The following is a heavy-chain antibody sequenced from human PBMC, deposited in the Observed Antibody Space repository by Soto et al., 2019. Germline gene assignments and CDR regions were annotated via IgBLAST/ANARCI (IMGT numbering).Heavy chain of an antibody. CDR2: ISGSGGST. V-gene: IGHV3-23*01. CDR1: GFTFTSYA. D-gene: IGHD3-10*01. CDR3: XXXXXXXXXESYYST. Sequence: EVQLLESGGGLVQPGGSLRLSCAASGFTFTSYAMGWVRXAXGXXXXXVSIISGSGGSTYYADSVKGRFTISRDNSKXXXXXXXXXXXXXXXXXXXXXXXXXXXXXESYYSTWGQGTLVTVSS. J-gene: IGHJ4*02.